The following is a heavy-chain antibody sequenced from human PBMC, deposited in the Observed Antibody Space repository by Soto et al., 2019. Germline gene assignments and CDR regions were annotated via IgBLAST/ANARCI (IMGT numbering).Heavy chain of an antibody. Sequence: SDQCGVEGGSCSGYYWSRISKHPGKGLEWIGEINHSGSTNYNPSLKSRVTISVDTSKNQFSLKLSSVTAADTAVYYCARITIFGVVIRATQYYFDYWGQGTLVTVSS. CDR2: INHSGST. CDR1: GGSCSGYY. CDR3: ARITIFGVVIRATQYYFDY. V-gene: IGHV4-34*01. J-gene: IGHJ4*02. D-gene: IGHD3-3*01.